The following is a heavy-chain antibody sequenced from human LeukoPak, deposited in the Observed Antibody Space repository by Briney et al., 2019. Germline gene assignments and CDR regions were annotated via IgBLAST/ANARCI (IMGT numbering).Heavy chain of an antibody. J-gene: IGHJ3*02. CDR1: GFTFTNYA. V-gene: IGHV3-23*01. CDR2: IRGGRGVT. Sequence: PGGFLRLSCAASGFTFTNYAMNWVRQAPGKGPEWVSYIRGGRGVTHYADSVKGRFTISRDNSNNILYLQMSSLRAEDTAVYYCAKCEDSYGNDALDIWGQGTMVTVSS. D-gene: IGHD5-18*01. CDR3: AKCEDSYGNDALDI.